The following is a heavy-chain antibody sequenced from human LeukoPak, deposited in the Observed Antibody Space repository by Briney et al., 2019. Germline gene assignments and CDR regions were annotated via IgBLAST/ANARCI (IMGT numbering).Heavy chain of an antibody. Sequence: GESLKISCKGSGYRFTSYWIGWVRQMPGKGLEWMGIIYPGDSDTRYSPSFQGQVTISADKSISTAYLQWSSLKASDTAMYYCARLGHVRVVTADFDYWGQGTLVTVSS. CDR2: IYPGDSDT. D-gene: IGHD2-21*02. CDR3: ARLGHVRVVTADFDY. CDR1: GYRFTSYW. J-gene: IGHJ4*02. V-gene: IGHV5-51*01.